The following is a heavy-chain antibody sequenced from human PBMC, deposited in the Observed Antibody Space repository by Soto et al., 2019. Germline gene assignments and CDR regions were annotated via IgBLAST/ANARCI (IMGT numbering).Heavy chain of an antibody. CDR2: INSDGSST. CDR3: ARRYCSGGGCYSAQDY. D-gene: IGHD2-15*01. V-gene: IGHV3-74*03. Sequence: GGSLRLSCTASGFTFSSYWMHWVRQAPGKGLVWVSRINSDGSSTMYADSVKGRFTMSRDNAKNTLYLQMNRLRAEDTAVYYCARRYCSGGGCYSAQDYWGQGTLVTVSS. J-gene: IGHJ4*02. CDR1: GFTFSSYW.